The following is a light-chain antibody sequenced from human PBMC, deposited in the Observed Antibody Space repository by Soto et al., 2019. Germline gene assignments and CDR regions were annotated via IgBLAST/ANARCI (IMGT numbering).Light chain of an antibody. CDR3: QQSNSFPLT. CDR1: QGISSW. J-gene: IGKJ5*01. V-gene: IGKV1D-12*01. CDR2: VAS. Sequence: SASVGDRVTITCRASQGISSWLAWYQQRPGKAPKLLISVASSLQSGVPLRFSGSGSGTDFTLTISSLQPEDSATYYCQQSNSFPLTFGQGTRLEIK.